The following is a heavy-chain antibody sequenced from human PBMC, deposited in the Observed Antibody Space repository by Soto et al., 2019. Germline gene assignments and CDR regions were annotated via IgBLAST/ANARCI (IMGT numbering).Heavy chain of an antibody. V-gene: IGHV4-34*01. J-gene: IGHJ6*02. CDR1: GGSFSAYY. D-gene: IGHD2-21*02. CDR3: ARVRTVTATFYYYYGMDV. Sequence: QVQLQQWGAGLLKPSETLSLTCAVYGGSFSAYYWSWIRQPPGKGLEGIGEINHSGSTNYNPSLTTRVPISVDTSKNQFCLKLISVTAADTAVYYCARVRTVTATFYYYYGMDVWGQGTTVTVSS. CDR2: INHSGST.